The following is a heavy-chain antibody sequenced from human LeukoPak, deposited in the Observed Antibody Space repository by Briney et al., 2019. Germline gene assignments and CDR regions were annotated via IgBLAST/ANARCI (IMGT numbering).Heavy chain of an antibody. CDR2: IYTSGST. CDR1: GGSISSYY. CDR3: ARDASIGPRGVFDY. J-gene: IGHJ4*02. Sequence: PSETLSLTCTVSGGSISSYYWSWIRQPAGKGLEWIGRIYTSGSTNYNPSLKSRVTMSVDTSKNQFSLKLSSVTAADTAVYYCARDASIGPRGVFDYWGQGTLVTVSS. V-gene: IGHV4-4*07. D-gene: IGHD3-10*01.